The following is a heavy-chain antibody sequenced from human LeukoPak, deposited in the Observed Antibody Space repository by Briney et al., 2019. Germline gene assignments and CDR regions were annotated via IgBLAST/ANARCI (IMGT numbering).Heavy chain of an antibody. D-gene: IGHD2-2*01. CDR2: IWYDGSNK. Sequence: PGGSLGLSCAASGFTFSSYGMHWVRQAPGKGLEWVAVIWYDGSNKYYADSVKGRFTISRDNSKNTLYLQMNSLRAGDTAVYYCARGSCSSTSCYFAYHYYGMDVWGQGTTVTVSS. V-gene: IGHV3-33*01. CDR3: ARGSCSSTSCYFAYHYYGMDV. J-gene: IGHJ6*02. CDR1: GFTFSSYG.